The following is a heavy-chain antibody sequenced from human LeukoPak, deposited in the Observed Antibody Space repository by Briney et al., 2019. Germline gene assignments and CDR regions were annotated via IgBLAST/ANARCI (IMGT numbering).Heavy chain of an antibody. D-gene: IGHD5/OR15-5a*01. V-gene: IGHV3-33*01. CDR3: ARDVSGMDV. CDR2: IWYDGSNK. Sequence: AGRSLRLSCAASGFTFSSYGMHWVRQAPGKGLEWVAVIWYDGSNKYYADSVEGRFTISRDNSKNTLYLQMNSLRAEDTAVYYCARDVSGMDVWGKGTTVTVSS. CDR1: GFTFSSYG. J-gene: IGHJ6*04.